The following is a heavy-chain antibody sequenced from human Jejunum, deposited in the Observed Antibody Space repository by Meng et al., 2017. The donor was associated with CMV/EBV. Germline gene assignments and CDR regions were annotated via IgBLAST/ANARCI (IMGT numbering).Heavy chain of an antibody. CDR2: IYYSGST. CDR1: GGSISSGGYY. V-gene: IGHV4-31*02. D-gene: IGHD4-23*01. CDR3: ARRTTVVPWFDP. Sequence: TVSGGSISSGGYYWSWIRQHPGKGLEWIGYIYYSGSTYYNPSLKSRVTISVDTSKNQFSLKLSSVTAADTAVYYCARRTTVVPWFDPWGQGTLVTVSS. J-gene: IGHJ5*02.